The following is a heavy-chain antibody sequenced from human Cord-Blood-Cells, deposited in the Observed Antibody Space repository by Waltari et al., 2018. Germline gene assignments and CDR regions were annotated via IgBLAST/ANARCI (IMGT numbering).Heavy chain of an antibody. CDR1: GYTFTSYD. CDR2: MNPNSGNT. D-gene: IGHD3-3*01. CDR3: ARKVTYYDFWSGYWSAFDI. V-gene: IGHV1-8*03. Sequence: QVQLVQSGAEVKKPGASVKVSCKASGYTFTSYDINWVRQAPGKGLEWMGWMNPNSGNTGYAQKFQGRVTITRNTSISTAYMELSSLRSEDTAVYYCARKVTYYDFWSGYWSAFDIWGQGTMVTVSS. J-gene: IGHJ3*02.